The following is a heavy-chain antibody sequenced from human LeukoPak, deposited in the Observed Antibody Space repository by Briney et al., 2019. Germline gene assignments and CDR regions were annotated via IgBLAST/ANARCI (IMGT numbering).Heavy chain of an antibody. J-gene: IGHJ4*02. CDR3: ARHKGRIAVAGKCFDY. V-gene: IGHV4-59*08. CDR2: IYYSGST. D-gene: IGHD6-19*01. CDR1: GGSISSYY. Sequence: SETLSLTCTVSGGSISSYYWSWIRQPPGKGLEWIGYIYYSGSTNYNPSLKSRVTISVDTSKNQFSLKLSSVTAADTAVYYCARHKGRIAVAGKCFDYWGQGTLVTVSS.